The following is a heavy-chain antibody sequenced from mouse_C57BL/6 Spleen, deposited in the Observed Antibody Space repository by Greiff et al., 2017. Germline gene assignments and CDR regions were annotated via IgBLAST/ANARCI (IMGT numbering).Heavy chain of an antibody. J-gene: IGHJ2*01. CDR1: GYSFTGYF. CDR3: ARGGLQRGYFDY. V-gene: IGHV1-20*01. CDR2: INPYNGDT. Sequence: VQLQQSGPELVKPGDSVKISCKASGYSFTGYFMNWVMQSHGKSLEWIGRINPYNGDTFYNQKFKGKATLTVDKSSSTAHMELRRLTSEDSAVYYCARGGLQRGYFDYWGQGTTLTVSS. D-gene: IGHD2-2*01.